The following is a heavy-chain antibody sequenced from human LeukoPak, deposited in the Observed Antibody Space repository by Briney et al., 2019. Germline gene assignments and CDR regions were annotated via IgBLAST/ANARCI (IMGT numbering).Heavy chain of an antibody. CDR3: ARRTQYYYASSGYSYYFDY. Sequence: SETLSLTCAVYGGSFSGYYWSWIRQPPGKGLEWIGEINHSGSTNYNPSLKSRVTISVDTSKNQFSLKLSSVTAADTAVYYCARRTQYYYASSGYSYYFDYWGQGTLVTVSS. D-gene: IGHD3-22*01. CDR1: GGSFSGYY. J-gene: IGHJ4*02. CDR2: INHSGST. V-gene: IGHV4-34*01.